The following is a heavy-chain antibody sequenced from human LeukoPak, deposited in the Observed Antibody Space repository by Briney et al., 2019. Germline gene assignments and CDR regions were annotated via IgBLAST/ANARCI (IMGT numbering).Heavy chain of an antibody. J-gene: IGHJ4*02. CDR3: ARARWSSTGWFLGY. Sequence: PGGSLRLSCAASGFTFSSYWMHWVRQAPGKGLVWVSRVNPQGTATTYADSVKGRFTISRDNAKDALHLQMDNLRVEDTAVYYCARARWSSTGWFLGYWGQGTLSPSPQ. CDR1: GFTFSSYW. D-gene: IGHD6-19*01. CDR2: VNPQGTAT. V-gene: IGHV3-74*03.